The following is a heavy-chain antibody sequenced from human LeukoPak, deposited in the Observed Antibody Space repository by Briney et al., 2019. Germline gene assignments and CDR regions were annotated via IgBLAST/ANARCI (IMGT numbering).Heavy chain of an antibody. V-gene: IGHV3-74*03. CDR1: GLTFISYW. Sequence: GGALRLSCAASGLTFISYWMHWVRQVAGKGLVWVARINGDASNTTYADSVKGRFTISRDNAKNTLYLQMNSLRVDDTAVYYSARAMPHDNWFDPWGQGSLVTVSS. J-gene: IGHJ5*02. CDR2: INGDASNT. D-gene: IGHD2-2*01. CDR3: ARAMPHDNWFDP.